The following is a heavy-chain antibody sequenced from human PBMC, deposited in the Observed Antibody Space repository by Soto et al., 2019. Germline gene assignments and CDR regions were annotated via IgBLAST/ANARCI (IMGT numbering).Heavy chain of an antibody. V-gene: IGHV1-3*01. Sequence: ASVKVSCKASGYTFTSYAMHWVRQAPGQRLEWMGWINAGNGNTKYSQKFQGRVTITRDTSASTAYMELSSLRSEDTAVYYCARLKGDLTFGGVIEAFDYWGQGTLVTSPQ. CDR1: GYTFTSYA. CDR3: ARLKGDLTFGGVIEAFDY. CDR2: INAGNGNT. D-gene: IGHD3-16*02. J-gene: IGHJ4*02.